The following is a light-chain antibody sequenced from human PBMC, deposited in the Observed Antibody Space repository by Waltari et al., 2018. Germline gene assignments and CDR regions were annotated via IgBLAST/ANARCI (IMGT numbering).Light chain of an antibody. CDR3: QKYGSLPAT. J-gene: IGKJ1*01. CDR2: DAS. Sequence: EIVLTQSGTLSLSPGERDPLSCRASQSVSRYLAWYQQKPGQAPRLLIYDASSRATGIPDRFSGSGSGTDFSLTISRLEPEDFAVYYCQKYGSLPATFGQGTKVEIK. V-gene: IGKV3-20*01. CDR1: QSVSRY.